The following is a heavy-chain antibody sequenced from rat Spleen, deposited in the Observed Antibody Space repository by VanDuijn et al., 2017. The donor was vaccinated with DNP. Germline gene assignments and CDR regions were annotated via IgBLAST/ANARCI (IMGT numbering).Heavy chain of an antibody. D-gene: IGHD1-1*01. Sequence: QVQLRESGPGLVQPSQTLSLACTVSGFSLTNHHVHWVRQPSGKGLEWMGVVWIGGTTHISSIFKSRVSINRETSRNQVFLELNSLQSEDSATYYCARDGQWDYLDYWGQGVMVTVAS. V-gene: IGHV2-43*01. CDR1: GFSLTNHH. CDR2: VWIGGTT. J-gene: IGHJ2*01. CDR3: ARDGQWDYLDY.